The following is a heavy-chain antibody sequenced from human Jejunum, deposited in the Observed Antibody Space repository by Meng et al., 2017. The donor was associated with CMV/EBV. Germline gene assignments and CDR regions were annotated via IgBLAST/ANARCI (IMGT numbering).Heavy chain of an antibody. D-gene: IGHD2/OR15-2a*01. V-gene: IGHV3-30*02. CDR2: IRYDEINK. Sequence: SGAASGFIFSSYGMHWVRQAPGEGLEWVTFIRYDEINKYYAESVKGRFTISRDNSKNTMYLQMNSLRPEDTAVYYCAKDIYEGAFDYWGQGTLVTVSS. CDR3: AKDIYEGAFDY. J-gene: IGHJ4*02. CDR1: GFIFSSYG.